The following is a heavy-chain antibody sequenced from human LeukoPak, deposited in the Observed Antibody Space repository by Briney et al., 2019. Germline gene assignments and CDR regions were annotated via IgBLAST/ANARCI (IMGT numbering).Heavy chain of an antibody. D-gene: IGHD5-24*01. Sequence: SETLSLTCTVSGDSISSYCWSWIRQPPGKGLEWVGYIYYSGGTDYNPSLKSRVTISVDTSKNQFSLKLRSVTAADTAVYYCARHVTISGPYDASDIWGQGTMVTVSP. J-gene: IGHJ3*02. CDR1: GDSISSYC. CDR3: ARHVTISGPYDASDI. V-gene: IGHV4-59*08. CDR2: IYYSGGT.